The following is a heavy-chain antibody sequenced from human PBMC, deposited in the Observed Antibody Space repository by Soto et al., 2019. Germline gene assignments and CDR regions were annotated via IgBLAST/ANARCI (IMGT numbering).Heavy chain of an antibody. J-gene: IGHJ4*02. CDR3: AKDLYYDILTGYSGGAFDY. D-gene: IGHD3-9*01. V-gene: IGHV3-30*18. Sequence: QVQLVESGGGVVQPGRSLRLSCAASGFTFSSYGRHWVRQAPGKGLEWVAVISYDGSNKYYADSVKGRFTISRDNSKNTLYLQMNSLRAEDTAVYYCAKDLYYDILTGYSGGAFDYWGQGTLVTVSS. CDR1: GFTFSSYG. CDR2: ISYDGSNK.